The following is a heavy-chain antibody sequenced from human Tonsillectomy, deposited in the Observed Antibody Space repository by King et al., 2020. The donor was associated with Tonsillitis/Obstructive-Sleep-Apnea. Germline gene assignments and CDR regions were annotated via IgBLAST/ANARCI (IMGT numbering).Heavy chain of an antibody. Sequence: QLVQSGAEVKKPGASVKVSCKASGYTFTGYYVHWVRQAPGEGLEWMGWINPYSGGTNYAQKFQGRVTLTRDTSITIAYMELSRLRSDDTAVYYCARMEAPRRNYYADYWGQGTLVPVSS. CDR1: GYTFTGYY. CDR3: ARMEAPRRNYYADY. V-gene: IGHV1-2*02. D-gene: IGHD6-6*01. J-gene: IGHJ4*02. CDR2: INPYSGGT.